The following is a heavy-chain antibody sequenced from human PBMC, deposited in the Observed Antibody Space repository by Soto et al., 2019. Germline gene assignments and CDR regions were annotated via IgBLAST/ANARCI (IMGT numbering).Heavy chain of an antibody. CDR1: GLTFSSYA. CDR2: ISGSGGST. Sequence: GGSLRLSCGASGLTFSSYAMSWVRQAPGKGLEWVSAISGSGGSTYYADSVKGRFTISRDNSKNTLYLQMNSLRAEDTAVYYCAKPTRGIVATPAFDYWGQGTLVTVSS. CDR3: AKPTRGIVATPAFDY. V-gene: IGHV3-23*01. D-gene: IGHD5-12*01. J-gene: IGHJ4*02.